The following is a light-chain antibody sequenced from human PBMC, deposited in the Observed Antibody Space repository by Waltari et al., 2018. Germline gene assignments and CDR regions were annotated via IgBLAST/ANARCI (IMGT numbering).Light chain of an antibody. CDR3: ATWDDRLNGPV. V-gene: IGLV1-44*01. CDR1: NSHIGRNT. CDR2: NNF. Sequence: QSVLPQPPSASGTPRQRVTISCSGGNSHIGRNTVNWYQQFPGAAPTPLVYNNFQRPSGVPDRFSASKSGTSASLAILGVRPEDEADYYCATWDDRLNGPVFGGGTKLTVL. J-gene: IGLJ2*01.